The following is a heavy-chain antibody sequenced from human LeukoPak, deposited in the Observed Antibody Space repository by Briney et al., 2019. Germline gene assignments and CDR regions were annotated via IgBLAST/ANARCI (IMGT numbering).Heavy chain of an antibody. J-gene: IGHJ4*02. D-gene: IGHD6-13*01. Sequence: SGGSLRLSCAASGFTFSSYAMHGVRQAPAKGLEWVAGISYDGSNKYYADSVKGRFTISRDNSKNTLYLQMNSLRAENTVVYYCASRAAAGPDYWGQGTLVAVSS. CDR1: GFTFSSYA. CDR3: ASRAAAGPDY. CDR2: ISYDGSNK. V-gene: IGHV3-30*04.